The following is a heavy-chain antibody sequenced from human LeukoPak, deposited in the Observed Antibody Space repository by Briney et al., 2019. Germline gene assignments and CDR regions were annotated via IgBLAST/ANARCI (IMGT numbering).Heavy chain of an antibody. CDR1: GGSFSGYY. V-gene: IGHV4-34*01. J-gene: IGHJ4*02. D-gene: IGHD5-12*01. Sequence: SETLSLTCAVYGGSFSGYYWSWIRQPPGKGLEWIGEINLSGSTNYNPSLKSRVTISVDTSKNQFSLKLSSVTAADTAVYYCASTIVATRNFDYWGQGTLVTVSS. CDR3: ASTIVATRNFDY. CDR2: INLSGST.